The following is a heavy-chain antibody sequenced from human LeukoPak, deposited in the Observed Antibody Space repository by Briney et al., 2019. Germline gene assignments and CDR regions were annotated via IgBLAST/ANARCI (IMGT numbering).Heavy chain of an antibody. CDR1: GFSLPTRPLG. V-gene: IGHV2-5*02. J-gene: IGHJ4*02. Sequence: GPTLVKPPQTLTLTCSFSGFSLPTRPLGVGWIRQPPGKAREWLSVTYWDDDKRYNPSLRTRLTVTPATSKNQVVLIMTNMDPVDTATYYCAHRRSGYDWNHGDFDYWGQGTLVTVSS. CDR3: AHRRSGYDWNHGDFDY. CDR2: TYWDDDK. D-gene: IGHD3-22*01.